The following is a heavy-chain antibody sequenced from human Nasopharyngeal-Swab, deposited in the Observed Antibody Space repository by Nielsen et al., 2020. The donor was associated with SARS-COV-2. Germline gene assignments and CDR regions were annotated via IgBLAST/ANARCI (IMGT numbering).Heavy chain of an antibody. V-gene: IGHV4-30-4*01. CDR3: ARDYYDSSGYYGGFDP. D-gene: IGHD3-22*01. J-gene: IGHJ5*02. CDR2: IYYSGST. Sequence: WIRQPPGKGLEWIGYIYYSGSTYYNPSPKSRVTISVDTSKNQFSLKLSSVTAADTAVYYCARDYYDSSGYYGGFDPWGQGTLVPSPQ.